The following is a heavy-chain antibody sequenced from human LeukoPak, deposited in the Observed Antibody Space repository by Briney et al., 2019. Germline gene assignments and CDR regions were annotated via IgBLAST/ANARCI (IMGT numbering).Heavy chain of an antibody. CDR3: ARVFPDLGTLLHPGCYMDV. J-gene: IGHJ6*03. D-gene: IGHD1-14*01. CDR1: GYTFTSYG. Sequence: ASVKVSCKASGYTFTSYGISWVRQAPGQGLEWMGWISAYNGNTNYAQKLQGRVTMTTDTSTSTAYMELRSLRSDDTAVYYCARVFPDLGTLLHPGCYMDVWGKGTTVTVSS. CDR2: ISAYNGNT. V-gene: IGHV1-18*01.